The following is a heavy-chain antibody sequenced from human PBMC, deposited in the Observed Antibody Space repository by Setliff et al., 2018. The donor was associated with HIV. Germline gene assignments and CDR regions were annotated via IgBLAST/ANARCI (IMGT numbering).Heavy chain of an antibody. J-gene: IGHJ6*03. Sequence: WASVKVSCKASGYTFTHYGLNWVRQAPGQGLEWMGWISVYNGYTKYAQKVQDRVTLTTDTSTGTAYLELSSLRFDDAAVYYCARDYYDDSYYRPGIYYYYYMDVWGKGTTVTVS. CDR3: ARDYYDDSYYRPGIYYYYYMDV. CDR2: ISVYNGYT. D-gene: IGHD3-10*01. V-gene: IGHV1-18*01. CDR1: GYTFTHYG.